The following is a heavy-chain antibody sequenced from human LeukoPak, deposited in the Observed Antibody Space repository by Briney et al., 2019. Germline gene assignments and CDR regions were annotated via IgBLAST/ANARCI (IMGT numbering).Heavy chain of an antibody. CDR2: IYTSGST. CDR3: ARQAWGYCSGGSCGALYYYYMDV. CDR1: GGSISSYY. J-gene: IGHJ6*03. V-gene: IGHV4-4*07. Sequence: PSETLSLTCTVSGGSISSYYWSWIRQPAGKGLEWIGRIYTSGSTNYNPSLKSRVTMSVDTSKNQFSLKLSSVTAADTAVYYCARQAWGYCSGGSCGALYYYYMDVWGKGTTVTVSS. D-gene: IGHD2-15*01.